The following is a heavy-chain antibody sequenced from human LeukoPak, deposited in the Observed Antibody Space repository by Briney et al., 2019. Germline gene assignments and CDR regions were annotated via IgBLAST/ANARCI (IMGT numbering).Heavy chain of an antibody. J-gene: IGHJ4*02. CDR3: ARDGSIAVAGYYFDY. CDR1: GYTFTSYG. V-gene: IGHV1-18*04. D-gene: IGHD6-19*01. Sequence: GASVKVSCKASGYTFTSYGISWVRQAPGQGLEWMGWISAYNGNTNYAQKLQGRVTMTTDTSTSTAYVELRSLRSDDTAVYYCARDGSIAVAGYYFDYWGQGTLVTVSS. CDR2: ISAYNGNT.